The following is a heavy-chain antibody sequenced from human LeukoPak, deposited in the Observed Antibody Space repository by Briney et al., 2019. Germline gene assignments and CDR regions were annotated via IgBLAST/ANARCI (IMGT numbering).Heavy chain of an antibody. J-gene: IGHJ5*02. CDR3: ARHVRGSVTSPWFDP. Sequence: SETLSLTCSVSADSISSYYWSWIRQPPGKGLEWIGYVYYRGNTKYNPSLKSRVTIAVHTSKHQFSLNLTSATAADTAVYYCARHVRGSVTSPWFDPWGQGALVTVSS. CDR1: ADSISSYY. D-gene: IGHD2-21*02. V-gene: IGHV4-59*08. CDR2: VYYRGNT.